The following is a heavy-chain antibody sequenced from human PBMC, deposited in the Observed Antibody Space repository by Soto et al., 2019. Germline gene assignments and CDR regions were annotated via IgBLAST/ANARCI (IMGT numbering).Heavy chain of an antibody. CDR1: GGSFSGYY. J-gene: IGHJ4*02. D-gene: IGHD6-6*01. Sequence: QVQLQQWGAGLLKPSETLSLTCAVYGGSFSGYYWSWIRQPPGKGLEWIGEINHSGSTNYNPSLKSRVTISVDPSKNQFSLKRSSVTAADTAVYYCARGDRGYSSSSLNDYWGQGTLVTVSS. CDR2: INHSGST. CDR3: ARGDRGYSSSSLNDY. V-gene: IGHV4-34*01.